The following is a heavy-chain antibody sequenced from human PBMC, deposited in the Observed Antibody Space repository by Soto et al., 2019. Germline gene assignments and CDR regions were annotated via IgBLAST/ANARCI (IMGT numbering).Heavy chain of an antibody. V-gene: IGHV4-31*03. Sequence: TLSLTCTVSGGSISSGGYYWSWIRQHPGKGLEWIGYIYYSGSTTYNPSLKSRVTISVDTSKNQFSLKLSSVTAADTAVYYCARQLVRGYYYYGMGVWGQGTTVTVSS. CDR2: IYYSGST. CDR3: ARQLVRGYYYYGMGV. CDR1: GGSISSGGYY. D-gene: IGHD6-6*01. J-gene: IGHJ6*02.